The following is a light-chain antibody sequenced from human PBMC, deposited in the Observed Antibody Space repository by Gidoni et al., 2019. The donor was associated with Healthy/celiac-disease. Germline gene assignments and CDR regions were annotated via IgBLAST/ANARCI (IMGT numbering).Light chain of an antibody. CDR3: QQRSNWTYT. CDR1: QSVSIY. V-gene: IGKV3-11*01. CDR2: DAS. Sequence: EIVLPQSPATLSLSPVERATLSCRASQSVSIYLAWYQQKPGQAHRLLIYDASNRATGIPARCSGSGSGTDCTLNISGLEPEDFAVYYCQQRSNWTYTFGQGTKLEIK. J-gene: IGKJ2*01.